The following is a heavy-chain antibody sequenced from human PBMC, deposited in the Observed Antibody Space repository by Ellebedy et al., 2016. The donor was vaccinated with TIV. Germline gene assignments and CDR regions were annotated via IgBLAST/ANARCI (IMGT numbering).Heavy chain of an antibody. D-gene: IGHD3-16*01. CDR2: IYPGDSDT. V-gene: IGHV5-51*01. Sequence: GESLKISXKGSGYSFTSYWIGWVRQMPGKGLEWMGIIYPGDSDTRYSPSFQGQVTISADKSISTAYLQWSSLKASDTAMYYCARYYDYVWGSDDAFDIWGQGTMVTVSS. CDR1: GYSFTSYW. CDR3: ARYYDYVWGSDDAFDI. J-gene: IGHJ3*02.